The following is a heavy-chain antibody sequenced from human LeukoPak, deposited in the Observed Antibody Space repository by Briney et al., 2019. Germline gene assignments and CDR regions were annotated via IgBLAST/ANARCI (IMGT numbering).Heavy chain of an antibody. Sequence: GGSLRLSCAASGFTVSSNYMSWVRQAPGKGLEWVSIIHSTGSTYYADSVKGRFTISRDNSKNTLYLQMNSLRAEDTAVYYCAKRGYYGSGSRESHYYYYYMDVWGKGTTVTISS. CDR1: GFTVSSNY. V-gene: IGHV3-66*04. CDR3: AKRGYYGSGSRESHYYYYYMDV. J-gene: IGHJ6*03. D-gene: IGHD3-10*01. CDR2: IHSTGST.